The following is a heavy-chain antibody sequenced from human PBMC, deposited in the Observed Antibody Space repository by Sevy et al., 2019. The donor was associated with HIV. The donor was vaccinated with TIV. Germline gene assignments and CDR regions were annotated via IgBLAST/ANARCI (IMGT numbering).Heavy chain of an antibody. V-gene: IGHV1-69*13. CDR3: ARTPLLTIPGTTDVYFDN. D-gene: IGHD1-7*01. J-gene: IGHJ4*02. Sequence: ASVKVSCKASGGTFSNYALSWVRQAPGQGLEWMGGIIPILGTTNLAQTFQGRVTITADHSRRTAYMELSSLRAAETAVYYCARTPLLTIPGTTDVYFDNWGQGTLVTVSS. CDR1: GGTFSNYA. CDR2: IIPILGTT.